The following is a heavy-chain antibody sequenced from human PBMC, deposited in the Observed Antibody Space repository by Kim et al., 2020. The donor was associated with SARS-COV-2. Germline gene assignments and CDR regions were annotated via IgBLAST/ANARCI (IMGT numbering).Heavy chain of an antibody. CDR1: GGSISSSSYY. V-gene: IGHV4-39*07. J-gene: IGHJ3*02. CDR2: IYYSGST. D-gene: IGHD3-22*01. CDR3: ANGYYYDSSGYADAFDI. Sequence: SETLSLTCTVSGGSISSSSYYWGWIRQPPGKGLEWIGSIYYSGSTYYNPSLKSRVTISVDTSKNQFSLKLSSVTAADTAVYYCANGYYYDSSGYADAFDIWDQGTMVTVSS.